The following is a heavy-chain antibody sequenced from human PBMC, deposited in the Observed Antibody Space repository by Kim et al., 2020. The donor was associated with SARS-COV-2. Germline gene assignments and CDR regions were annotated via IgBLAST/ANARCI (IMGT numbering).Heavy chain of an antibody. V-gene: IGHV3-30*18. CDR1: GFTFSSYG. J-gene: IGHJ6*02. CDR2: ISYDGSNK. D-gene: IGHD1-26*01. CDR3: AKDEVRLIVGATTDYYYGMDV. Sequence: GGSLRLSCAASGFTFSSYGMHWVRQAPGKGLEWVAVISYDGSNKYYADSVKGRFTISRDNSKNTLYLQMNSLRAEDTAVYYCAKDEVRLIVGATTDYYYGMDVWGQGTTVTVSS.